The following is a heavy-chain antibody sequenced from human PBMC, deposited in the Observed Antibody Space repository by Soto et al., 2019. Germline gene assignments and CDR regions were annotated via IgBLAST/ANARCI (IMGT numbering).Heavy chain of an antibody. CDR1: GYTFTSYG. CDR3: ARPLGRYYYYYGMDV. Sequence: QVQLVQSGAEVKKPGASVKVSCKASGYTFTSYGISWVRQAPGQGLEWMGWISAYNGNTNYAQKLQGRVTMTTDTSTSTAYMELRSRRSDDTAVYYCARPLGRYYYYYGMDVWGQGTTVTVSS. CDR2: ISAYNGNT. D-gene: IGHD3-16*01. V-gene: IGHV1-18*01. J-gene: IGHJ6*02.